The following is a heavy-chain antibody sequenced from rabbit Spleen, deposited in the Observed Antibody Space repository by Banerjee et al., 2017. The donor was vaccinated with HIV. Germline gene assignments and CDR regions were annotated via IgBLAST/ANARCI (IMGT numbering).Heavy chain of an antibody. Sequence: QEQLEESGGGLVKPEGSLTLTCTASGFSFSSSYYMCWVRQAPGKGLEWIGCIDGGWSGSTYYASWAKGRFTFSKTSSTTVTLQMTSLTVADTATYFCARDLTDVIGWNFGWWGPGTLVTVS. CDR1: GFSFSSSYY. J-gene: IGHJ4*01. CDR2: IDGGWSGST. V-gene: IGHV1S45*01. D-gene: IGHD1-1*01. CDR3: ARDLTDVIGWNFGW.